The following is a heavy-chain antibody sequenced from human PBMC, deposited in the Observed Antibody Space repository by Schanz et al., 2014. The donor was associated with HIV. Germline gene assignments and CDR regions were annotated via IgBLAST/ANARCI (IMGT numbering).Heavy chain of an antibody. CDR2: ISGGSGDK. D-gene: IGHD2-21*02. Sequence: EVQVVDSGGGLVKPGGSLRLSCVVSGFTFDSYTMNWVRQAPGKGLEWVSSISGGSGDKLYADSIKGRFTISRDNANNSVYLQMNRLRGEDPAVYYCVRETASGVDYFDYWGQGTLVAVS. J-gene: IGHJ4*02. CDR3: VRETASGVDYFDY. CDR1: GFTFDSYT. V-gene: IGHV3-21*01.